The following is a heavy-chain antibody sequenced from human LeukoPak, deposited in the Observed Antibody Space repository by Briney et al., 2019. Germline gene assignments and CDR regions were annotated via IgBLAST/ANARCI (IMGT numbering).Heavy chain of an antibody. CDR3: ATPPTYCSSTSCYLGYFDY. CDR2: FDPEDGET. CDR1: GYTLTELS. Sequence: ASVKVSCKVSGYTLTELSMHWVRQAPGKGLEWMRGFDPEDGETIYAQKFQGRVTMTEDTSTDTAYMELSSLRSEDTAVYYCATPPTYCSSTSCYLGYFDYWGQGTLVTVSS. V-gene: IGHV1-24*01. D-gene: IGHD2-2*01. J-gene: IGHJ4*02.